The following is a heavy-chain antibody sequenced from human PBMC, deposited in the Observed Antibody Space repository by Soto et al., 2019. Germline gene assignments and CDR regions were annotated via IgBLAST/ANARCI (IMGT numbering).Heavy chain of an antibody. V-gene: IGHV3-74*01. CDR2: INSDGSST. D-gene: IGHD6-13*01. Sequence: GGSLGLSCSASGFTFSSYGMHWVRQAPGKGLVWVSRINSDGSSTSYADSVKGRFTISRDNAKNTLYLQMNSLRAEDTAVYYCARDQVHSSSWDNNFDYWGQGTLVTVSS. J-gene: IGHJ4*02. CDR3: ARDQVHSSSWDNNFDY. CDR1: GFTFSSYG.